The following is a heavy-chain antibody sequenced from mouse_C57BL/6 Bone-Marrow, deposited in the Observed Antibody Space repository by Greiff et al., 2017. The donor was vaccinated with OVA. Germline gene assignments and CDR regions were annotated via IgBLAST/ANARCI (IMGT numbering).Heavy chain of an antibody. J-gene: IGHJ4*01. CDR2: IYPGDGDT. CDR3: YGYAMDD. Sequence: VQLQQSGPELVKPGASVKISCKASGYAFSSSWMNWVKQRPGKGLEWIGRIYPGDGDTNYNGKFKGEATLTADKSSSTAYMQLSSLTSEDSAVYFRYGYAMDDWGQGTSVTVSS. D-gene: IGHD1-1*01. V-gene: IGHV1-82*01. CDR1: GYAFSSSW.